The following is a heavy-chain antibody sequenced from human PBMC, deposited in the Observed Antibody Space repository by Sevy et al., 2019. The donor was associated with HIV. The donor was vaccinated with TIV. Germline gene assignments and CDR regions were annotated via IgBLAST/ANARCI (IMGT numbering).Heavy chain of an antibody. Sequence: ASVKVSCKASGYTFTSYGISWVRQAPGQGLEWMGWISAYNGNTNYAQKLQGRVTMTTDTSTSTAYMELRSLRSDDTAVYYCARGGDYGDYYYYYGMDVWGQGTTVTVSS. CDR3: ARGGDYGDYYYYYGMDV. CDR2: ISAYNGNT. J-gene: IGHJ6*02. V-gene: IGHV1-18*01. D-gene: IGHD4-17*01. CDR1: GYTFTSYG.